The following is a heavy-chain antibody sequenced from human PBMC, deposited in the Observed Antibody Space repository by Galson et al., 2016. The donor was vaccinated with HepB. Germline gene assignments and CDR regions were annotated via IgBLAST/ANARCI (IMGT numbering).Heavy chain of an antibody. V-gene: IGHV3-30*04. CDR1: GFIVSSYE. CDR3: ARGGRRFLEWLLHVSDI. Sequence: SLRLSCAASGFIVSSYEVNWVRQAPGKGLEWVAFISDDGNEKDYADFVKGRFTISRDNSKNTVHLQMNNLRTEDTAVYYCARGGRRFLEWLLHVSDIWGQGTMVTVSS. J-gene: IGHJ3*02. D-gene: IGHD3-3*01. CDR2: ISDDGNEK.